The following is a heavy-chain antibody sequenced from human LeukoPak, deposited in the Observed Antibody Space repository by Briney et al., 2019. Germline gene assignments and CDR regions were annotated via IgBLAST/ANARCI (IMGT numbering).Heavy chain of an antibody. V-gene: IGHV3-20*04. D-gene: IGHD3-10*01. Sequence: GGSLRLSCVVSGFTFSSYGFHWVRQAPGKGLEWVSGISLNGGSTGYADSVKGRFTISRDNAKNSLYLQMNSLRVEDTALYYCARGITMFQHWGQGTLVTVSS. CDR3: ARGITMFQH. J-gene: IGHJ1*01. CDR1: GFTFSSYG. CDR2: ISLNGGST.